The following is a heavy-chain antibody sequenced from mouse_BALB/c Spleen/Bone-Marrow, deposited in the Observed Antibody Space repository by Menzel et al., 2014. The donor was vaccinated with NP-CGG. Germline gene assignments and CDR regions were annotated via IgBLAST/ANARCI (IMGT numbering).Heavy chain of an antibody. J-gene: IGHJ4*01. Sequence: VKLVESGPGLVAPSQNLSITCTVSGFSLTSYGVHWVRQPPGKGLEWLGVIWAGGSTNYNSALMSRLSISKDNSKSQVFLKMNSLQTDDTAMYYCARDYYGSLYAMDYWGQGTSVTVSS. CDR2: IWAGGST. CDR1: GFSLTSYG. CDR3: ARDYYGSLYAMDY. V-gene: IGHV2-9*02. D-gene: IGHD1-1*01.